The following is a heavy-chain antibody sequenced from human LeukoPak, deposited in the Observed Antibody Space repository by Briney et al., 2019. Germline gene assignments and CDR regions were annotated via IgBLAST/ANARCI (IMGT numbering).Heavy chain of an antibody. CDR3: AKDPTYYYGSGSYGDAFDI. CDR2: ISGSGGST. J-gene: IGHJ3*02. V-gene: IGHV3-23*01. Sequence: GSLRLSCAASGFTFSDYYMSWIRQAPGKGLEWVSAISGSGGSTYYADSVKGRFTISRDSSKNTLYLQMNSLRAEDTAVYYCAKDPTYYYGSGSYGDAFDIWGQGTMVTVSS. CDR1: GFTFSDYY. D-gene: IGHD3-10*01.